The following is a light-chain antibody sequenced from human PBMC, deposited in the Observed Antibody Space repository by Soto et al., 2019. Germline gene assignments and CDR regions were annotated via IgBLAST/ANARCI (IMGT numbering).Light chain of an antibody. CDR2: AAS. V-gene: IGKV1D-12*01. CDR3: QQANSFPVT. CDR1: QGIRSW. Sequence: DIQITQSPSSVSAAVGDRVTITCRASQGIRSWLAWYQQKPGKAPKLLIYAASKLQSGVPSRFSGSGSGTDFTLTISSLQPEDFATYYCQQANSFPVTFGQGTRLEIK. J-gene: IGKJ5*01.